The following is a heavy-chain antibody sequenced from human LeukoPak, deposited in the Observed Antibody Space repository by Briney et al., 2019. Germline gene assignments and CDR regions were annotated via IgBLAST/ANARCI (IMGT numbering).Heavy chain of an antibody. CDR1: GYSFTSYW. D-gene: IGHD2-2*01. CDR3: ARQDRYCSSTSCYFGAFDI. CDR2: IYPGDSDT. V-gene: IGHV5-51*01. J-gene: IGHJ3*02. Sequence: GESLKISCKGSGYSFTSYWIGWVRQMPGKGLEWMGIIYPGDSDTRYSPSFQGQVTISADKSISTAYLQWSSLKASDTAMYYCARQDRYCSSTSCYFGAFDIWGQGTMVTVSS.